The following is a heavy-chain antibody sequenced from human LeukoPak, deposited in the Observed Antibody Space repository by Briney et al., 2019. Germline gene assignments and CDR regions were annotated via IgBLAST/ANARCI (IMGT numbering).Heavy chain of an antibody. Sequence: SETLSLTCSVSDDSIDSYHWNWIRRPPWKGLEWIGYIYYNGNTNYSPSLKSRVTMSVDTSKNLFSLKVSSVTAADTAVYYCARGRSNFYGMDVWGQGTTVTVSS. CDR2: IYYNGNT. CDR1: DDSIDSYH. CDR3: ARGRSNFYGMDV. J-gene: IGHJ6*02. D-gene: IGHD1-26*01. V-gene: IGHV4-59*01.